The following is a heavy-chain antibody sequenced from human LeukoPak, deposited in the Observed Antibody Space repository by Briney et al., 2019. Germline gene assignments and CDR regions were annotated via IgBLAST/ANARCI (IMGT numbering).Heavy chain of an antibody. Sequence: SETLSLTCTVSGGSISSYYWSWIRQPPGKGLEWIGEINHSGSTNYNPSLKSRVTISVDTSKNQFSLKLSSVTAADTAVYYCARKRLWFGELYARSYYFDYWGQGTLVTVSS. V-gene: IGHV4-34*01. CDR3: ARKRLWFGELYARSYYFDY. J-gene: IGHJ4*02. CDR1: GGSISSYY. CDR2: INHSGST. D-gene: IGHD3-10*01.